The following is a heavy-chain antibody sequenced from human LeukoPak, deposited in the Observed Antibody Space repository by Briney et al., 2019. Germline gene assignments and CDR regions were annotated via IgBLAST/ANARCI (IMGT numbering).Heavy chain of an antibody. D-gene: IGHD6-19*01. J-gene: IGHJ4*02. CDR2: IKGNGDTT. CDR1: GLTFSGSG. V-gene: IGHV3-43*02. Sequence: GGSLKLSCAASGLTFSGSGMHWVRQAPGKGLEWVSLIKGNGDTTYNADSVKGRFTISRDNSKNSLYLQINSLRTEDTALYYCAKDIGSGWSFDYWGQGTLVTVSS. CDR3: AKDIGSGWSFDY.